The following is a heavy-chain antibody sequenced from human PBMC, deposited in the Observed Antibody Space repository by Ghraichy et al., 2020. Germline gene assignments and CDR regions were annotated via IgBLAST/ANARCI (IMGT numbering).Heavy chain of an antibody. V-gene: IGHV3-15*07. CDR3: TTDPSDFWRSFDY. CDR2: IKSKTDGGTT. Sequence: GESLNISCAASGFTFSNAWMNWVRQAPGKGLEWVGRIKSKTDGGTTDYAAPVKGRFTISRDDSKNTLYLQMNSLKTEDTAVYYCTTDPSDFWRSFDYWGQGTLVTVSS. D-gene: IGHD3-3*01. CDR1: GFTFSNAW. J-gene: IGHJ4*02.